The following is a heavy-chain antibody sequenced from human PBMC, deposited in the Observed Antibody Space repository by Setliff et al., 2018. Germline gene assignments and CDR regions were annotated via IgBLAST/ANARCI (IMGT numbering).Heavy chain of an antibody. D-gene: IGHD3-22*01. Sequence: SETLSLTCTVSGGSISSYYWSWIRQPAGKGLEWIGRIYTSGSTNYNPSLKSRVTMSVDTSKNQFSLKLSSVTAADTAVYYCARARDTSGYFQYYFDFWGQGTQVTV. CDR3: ARARDTSGYFQYYFDF. CDR1: GGSISSYY. J-gene: IGHJ4*02. CDR2: IYTSGST. V-gene: IGHV4-4*07.